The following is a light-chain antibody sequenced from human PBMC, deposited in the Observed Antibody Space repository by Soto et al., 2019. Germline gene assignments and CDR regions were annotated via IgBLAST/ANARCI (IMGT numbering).Light chain of an antibody. Sequence: QSALTQPPSASGSPGQSVTISCIGTSXDVGRYNFVSWYQHHPGKAPKLIIYEVTKRPSGVPDRFSGSKSGNTASLTVSGLQADDEADYFCSSYVGSNNYVFGTGTKLTVL. V-gene: IGLV2-8*01. CDR3: SSYVGSNNYV. CDR1: SXDVGRYNF. J-gene: IGLJ1*01. CDR2: EVT.